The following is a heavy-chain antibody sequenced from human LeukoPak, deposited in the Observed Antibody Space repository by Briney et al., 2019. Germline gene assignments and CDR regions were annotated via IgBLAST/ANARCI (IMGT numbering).Heavy chain of an antibody. CDR2: ISSSSSYI. V-gene: IGHV3-21*01. J-gene: IGHJ4*02. Sequence: GGSLRLSCAASGFTFSSYSMNWVRQAPGKGLEWVSSISSSSSYIYYADSVKGRFTISRDNAKNSLYLQMNSLRAEDTAVYYCARARGLAAALYYFDYWGQGTLVTVSS. D-gene: IGHD6-13*01. CDR1: GFTFSSYS. CDR3: ARARGLAAALYYFDY.